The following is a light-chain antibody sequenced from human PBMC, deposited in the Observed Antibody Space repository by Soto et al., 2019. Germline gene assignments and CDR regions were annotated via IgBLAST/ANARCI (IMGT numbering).Light chain of an antibody. CDR3: QQFDSSRVYS. CDR2: GGS. J-gene: IGKJ2*03. Sequence: EIVLKQSPVTLSLSPGERATLSCRASQSVTSTYLAWYQQKPGQSPRLIIYGGSTRASGFPDRFSGGGSGTDFTLTISGLEPEDSAVYYCHCQQFDSSRVYSFGQGTKLEI. V-gene: IGKV3-20*01. CDR1: QSVTSTY.